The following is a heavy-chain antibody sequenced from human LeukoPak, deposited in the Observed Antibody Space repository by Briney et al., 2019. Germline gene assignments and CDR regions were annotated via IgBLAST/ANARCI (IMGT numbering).Heavy chain of an antibody. Sequence: SETLSLTCTVSGGSISSYYWSWIRQPPGKGLEWMGYIYYSWSTNYNPSLKSRVTISVDTSKNQFSLKPSSVTAADTAVYYCARVVVVVAAGWFDPWGQGTLVTVSS. CDR3: ARVVVVVAAGWFDP. CDR2: IYYSWST. CDR1: GGSISSYY. V-gene: IGHV4-59*01. J-gene: IGHJ5*02. D-gene: IGHD2-15*01.